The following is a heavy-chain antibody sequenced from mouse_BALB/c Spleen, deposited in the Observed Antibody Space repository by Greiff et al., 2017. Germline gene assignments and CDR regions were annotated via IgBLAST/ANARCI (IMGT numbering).Heavy chain of an antibody. D-gene: IGHD1-1*01. J-gene: IGHJ2*01. CDR3: TRAPGVQLRYFDY. CDR2: ISSGGSYT. V-gene: IGHV5-6-4*01. Sequence: EVMLVESGGGLVKPGGSLKLSCAASGFTFSSYTMSWVRQTPEKRLEWVATISSGGSYTYYPDSVKVRFTISRDNAKNTLYLQMSSLKSEDTAMYYCTRAPGVQLRYFDYWGQGTTLTVSS. CDR1: GFTFSSYT.